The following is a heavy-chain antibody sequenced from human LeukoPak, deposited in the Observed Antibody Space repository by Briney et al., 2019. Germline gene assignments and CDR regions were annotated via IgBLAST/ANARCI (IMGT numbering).Heavy chain of an antibody. CDR1: GFTFSSYW. J-gene: IGHJ4*02. CDR2: ISYDGSNK. D-gene: IGHD3-9*01. CDR3: ARDLGAYRRNFRDFDWLSTFDY. V-gene: IGHV3-30-3*01. Sequence: PGGSLRLSCAASGFTFSSYWMHWVRQAPGKGLEWVAVISYDGSNKYYADSVKGRFTISRDNSKNTLYLQMNSLRAEDTAVYYCARDLGAYRRNFRDFDWLSTFDYWGQGTLVTVSS.